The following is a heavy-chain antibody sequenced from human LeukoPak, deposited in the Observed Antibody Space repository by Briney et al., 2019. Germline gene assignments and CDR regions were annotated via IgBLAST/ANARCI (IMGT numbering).Heavy chain of an antibody. CDR3: ARDYREGSSWEFDY. CDR2: IYSGGST. J-gene: IGHJ4*02. V-gene: IGHV3-53*01. Sequence: GGSLRLSCAASGFTVSSNYMSWVRQAPGKGLEWVSVIYSGGSTYYADSVKGRFTISRDNSKNTLYLQMNGLRAEDTAVYYCARDYREGSSWEFDYWGQGTLVTVFS. D-gene: IGHD6-13*01. CDR1: GFTVSSNY.